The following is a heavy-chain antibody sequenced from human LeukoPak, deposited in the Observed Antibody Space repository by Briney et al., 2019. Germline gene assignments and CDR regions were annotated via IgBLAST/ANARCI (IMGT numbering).Heavy chain of an antibody. D-gene: IGHD1/OR15-1a*01. CDR2: ISGSGGTT. CDR1: GFIFSSYG. CDR3: AKVRANRFASFDY. V-gene: IGHV3-23*01. Sequence: PGGSLGLSCAASGFIFSSYGMSGVRQAPGKGLEWVSGISGSGGTTYYADSVKGRLTISRDNYKITLYLQMKSLRAKDTAVYYCAKVRANRFASFDYWGQGTLVTVSS. J-gene: IGHJ4*02.